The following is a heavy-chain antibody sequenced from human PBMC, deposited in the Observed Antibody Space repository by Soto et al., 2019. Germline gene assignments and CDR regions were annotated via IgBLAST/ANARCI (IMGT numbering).Heavy chain of an antibody. CDR2: IYYSGST. D-gene: IGHD3-10*01. V-gene: IGHV4-30-4*01. CDR1: GGSISSGDYY. Sequence: SETLSLTCTVSGGSISSGDYYWSWIRQPPGKGLEWIGYIYYSGSTYYNPSLKSRVTISVDASKNQFSLKLSSVTAADTAVYYCARDYYGSGSYSGDYYYGMDVWGQGTTVTVSS. CDR3: ARDYYGSGSYSGDYYYGMDV. J-gene: IGHJ6*02.